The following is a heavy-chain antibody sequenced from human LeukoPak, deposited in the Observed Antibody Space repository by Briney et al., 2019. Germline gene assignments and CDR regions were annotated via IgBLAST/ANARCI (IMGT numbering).Heavy chain of an antibody. V-gene: IGHV4-59*01. D-gene: IGHD3-22*01. CDR2: IYYSGST. CDR3: ARAEPLDSSGYEFDY. Sequence: SETLSLTCTVSGGSISSYYWSWIRQPPGKGLEWIGYIYYSGSTNYNPSLKSRVTISVDTSKNQFSLKLSSVTAADTAVYYCARAEPLDSSGYEFDYWGQGTLVTVSS. J-gene: IGHJ4*02. CDR1: GGSISSYY.